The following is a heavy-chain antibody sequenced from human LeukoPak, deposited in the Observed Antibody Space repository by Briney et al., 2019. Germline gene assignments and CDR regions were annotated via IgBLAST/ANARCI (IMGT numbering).Heavy chain of an antibody. J-gene: IGHJ6*02. Sequence: SETLSLTCTVSGGSISSSSYYWGWIRQPPGKGLEWIGSIYYSGSTYYNPSLKSRVTISVDASKNQFSLKLSSVTAADTAVYYCARDPRWVGPNYGMDVWGQGTTVTVSS. D-gene: IGHD1-26*01. CDR1: GGSISSSSYY. CDR2: IYYSGST. CDR3: ARDPRWVGPNYGMDV. V-gene: IGHV4-39*02.